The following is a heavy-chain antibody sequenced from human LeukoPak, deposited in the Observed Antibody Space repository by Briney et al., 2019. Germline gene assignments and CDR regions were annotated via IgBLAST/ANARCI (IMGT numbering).Heavy chain of an antibody. CDR1: GFTVSSNY. CDR2: IYSGGST. D-gene: IGHD1-26*01. J-gene: IGHJ4*02. CDR3: AKARIVGATEEDY. Sequence: GGSLRLSCAASGFTVSSNYMSGVRQAPGKGLEWVSVIYSGGSTYYADSVKGRFTISRDNSKNTLYLQMNSLRAEDTAVYYCAKARIVGATEEDYWGQGTLVTVSS. V-gene: IGHV3-53*01.